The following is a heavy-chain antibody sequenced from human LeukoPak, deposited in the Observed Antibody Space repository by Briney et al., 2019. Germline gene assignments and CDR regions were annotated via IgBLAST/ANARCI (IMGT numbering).Heavy chain of an antibody. CDR3: ARSAAIRSSWGQDAFDI. CDR1: GGSFSGYY. V-gene: IGHV4-34*01. Sequence: SETLSLTCAVYGGSFSGYYWSRIRQPPGKGLEWIGEINHSGSTNYNPSLKSRVTISVDTSKNQFSLKLSSVTAADTAVYYCARSAAIRSSWGQDAFDIWGQGTMVTVSS. CDR2: INHSGST. D-gene: IGHD6-13*01. J-gene: IGHJ3*02.